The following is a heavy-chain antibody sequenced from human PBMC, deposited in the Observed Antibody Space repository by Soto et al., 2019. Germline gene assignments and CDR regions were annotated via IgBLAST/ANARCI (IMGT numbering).Heavy chain of an antibody. J-gene: IGHJ4*02. CDR2: TYYRSKWYN. Sequence: SQTLSLTCAISGDSVSSNSAAWNWIRQSPSRGLEWLGRTYYRSKWYNDYAVSVKSRITINPDTSKNQFSLQLNSVTPEDTAVYYCARHIVATINTDSYFDYWGQGTLVTVSS. D-gene: IGHD5-12*01. CDR3: ARHIVATINTDSYFDY. V-gene: IGHV6-1*01. CDR1: GDSVSSNSAA.